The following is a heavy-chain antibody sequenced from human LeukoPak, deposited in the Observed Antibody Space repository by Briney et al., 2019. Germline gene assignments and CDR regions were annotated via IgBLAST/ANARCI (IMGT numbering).Heavy chain of an antibody. Sequence: SETLSLTCTVSGYSISSGYYWGWIRQPPGKGLEWIGIIYHGGTTYYNPSLKSRVTISVDTSKNQFSLKLSSVTAADTAVYYCATVAARGTDWGQGTLVTVSS. J-gene: IGHJ4*02. V-gene: IGHV4-38-2*02. D-gene: IGHD2-15*01. CDR3: ATVAARGTD. CDR2: IYHGGTT. CDR1: GYSISSGYY.